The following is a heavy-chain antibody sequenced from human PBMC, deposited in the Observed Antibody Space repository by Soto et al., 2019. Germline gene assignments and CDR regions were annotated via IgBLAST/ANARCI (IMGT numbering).Heavy chain of an antibody. Sequence: LSLTCTVSGGSISSHFWSWIRQPAGKGLEWIGRMYTSGSSNYNPSLKSRVTMSVDTSKNLFSLNLTSVTAADTAVYYCAREGTAGRPLDYWGQGTLVTVSS. V-gene: IGHV4-4*07. CDR1: GGSISSHF. CDR2: MYTSGSS. J-gene: IGHJ4*02. D-gene: IGHD1-1*01. CDR3: AREGTAGRPLDY.